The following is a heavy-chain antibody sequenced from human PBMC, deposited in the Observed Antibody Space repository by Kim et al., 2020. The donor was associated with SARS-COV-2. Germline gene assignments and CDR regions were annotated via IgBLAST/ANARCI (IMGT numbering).Heavy chain of an antibody. V-gene: IGHV3-11*01. CDR2: ISTSSTTF. CDR3: ARDCGGDCSTADAFDL. CDR1: GFIFSGYD. D-gene: IGHD2-21*01. Sequence: GGSLRLSCAASGFIFSGYDMSWIRQAPGKGLEWVSYISTSSTTFYYGDSMKGRFTISRDNTKSTLYLQMNSLTPGDTAVYYCARDCGGDCSTADAFDLWGRGTGVTV. J-gene: IGHJ3*01.